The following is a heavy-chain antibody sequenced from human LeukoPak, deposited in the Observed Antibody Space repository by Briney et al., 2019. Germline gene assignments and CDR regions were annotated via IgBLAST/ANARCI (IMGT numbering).Heavy chain of an antibody. CDR2: ISSSGSTI. V-gene: IGHV3-11*01. D-gene: IGHD3-10*01. Sequence: NSGGSLRLSCAASGFTLSDYYMSWIRQAPGKGLEWVSYISSSGSTIYYADSVKGRFTISRDNAKNSLYLQMNSLRAEDTAIYYCATISVRGVIITWGGYYFDYWGQGTLVTVSS. CDR1: GFTLSDYY. J-gene: IGHJ4*02. CDR3: ATISVRGVIITWGGYYFDY.